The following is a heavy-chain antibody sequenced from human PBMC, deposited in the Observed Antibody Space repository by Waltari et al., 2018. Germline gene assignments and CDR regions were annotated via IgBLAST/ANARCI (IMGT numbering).Heavy chain of an antibody. Sequence: QVQLQASGPGLVKPSETLSLTCAVSGYSISSGYYWGWIRQPPGKGLEWIGSIYHSGSTYYNPSLKSRVTISVDTSKNQFSLKLSSVTAADTAVYYCARPRIVGATFAFDIWGQGTMVTVSS. CDR2: IYHSGST. CDR3: ARPRIVGATFAFDI. V-gene: IGHV4-38-2*01. CDR1: GYSISSGYY. D-gene: IGHD1-26*01. J-gene: IGHJ3*02.